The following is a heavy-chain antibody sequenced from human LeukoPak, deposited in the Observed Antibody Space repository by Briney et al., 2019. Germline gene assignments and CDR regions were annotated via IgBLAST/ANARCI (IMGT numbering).Heavy chain of an antibody. Sequence: SETLSLTCTVSGGSISSYYWSWIRQPPGKGLEWIGYIYYSGSTNYNPPLKSRVTISVDTSKNQFSLKLSSVTAADTAVYYCARHAYSSSWLGEIDYWGQGTLVTVSS. J-gene: IGHJ4*02. CDR3: ARHAYSSSWLGEIDY. CDR2: IYYSGST. D-gene: IGHD6-13*01. V-gene: IGHV4-59*01. CDR1: GGSISSYY.